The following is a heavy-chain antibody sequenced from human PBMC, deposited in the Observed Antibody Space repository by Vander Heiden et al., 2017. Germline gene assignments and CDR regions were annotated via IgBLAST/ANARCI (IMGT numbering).Heavy chain of an antibody. D-gene: IGHD3-10*01. CDR3: AEWVGFGGSSNWFDS. CDR2: TIGTGGDT. J-gene: IGHJ5*01. CDR1: GFIFYTCA. Sequence: EAQLVESGGDLVQSGESLRLSCAASGFIFYTCAMTWVRQPPGKGLEWVATIGTGGDTYYAASVKGRFNIFRDNSRDTVYLEMTHLRGDDTALYYCAEWVGFGGSSNWFDSWGPGTLVTVSS. V-gene: IGHV3-23*04.